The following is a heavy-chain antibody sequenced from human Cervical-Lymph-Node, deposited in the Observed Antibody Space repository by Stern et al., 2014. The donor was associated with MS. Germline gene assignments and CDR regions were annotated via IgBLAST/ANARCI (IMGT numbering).Heavy chain of an antibody. V-gene: IGHV4-4*02. CDR1: GGSISMSNW. D-gene: IGHD6-19*01. CDR2: IYHSGST. J-gene: IGHJ4*02. CDR3: ARDVSGWFDY. Sequence: QVQLVESGPGLVKPSGTLSLTCTVSGGSISMSNWWSWVRQPPGKGLEWIGEIYHSGSTNYNPSLKSRVTISVDKSKNQFSLEVNSVIAADTAVYYCARDVSGWFDYWGQGALVTVSS.